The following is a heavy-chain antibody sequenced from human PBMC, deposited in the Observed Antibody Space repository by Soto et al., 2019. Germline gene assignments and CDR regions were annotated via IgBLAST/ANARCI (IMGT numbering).Heavy chain of an antibody. CDR1: GGSISSSNW. CDR3: ASEGAVDGYSGYDPRFRSLNYYYYYGMDV. Sequence: SETLSLTCAVSGGSISSSNWWSWVRQPPGKGLEWIGEIYHSGSTNYNPSLKSRVTISVDKSKNQFSLKLSSVTAADTAVDYCASEGAVDGYSGYDPRFRSLNYYYYYGMDVWGQGTTVTVSS. CDR2: IYHSGST. V-gene: IGHV4-4*02. D-gene: IGHD5-12*01. J-gene: IGHJ6*02.